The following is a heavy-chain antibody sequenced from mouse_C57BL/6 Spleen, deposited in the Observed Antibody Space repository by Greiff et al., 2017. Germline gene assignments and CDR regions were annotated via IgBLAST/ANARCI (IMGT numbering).Heavy chain of an antibody. D-gene: IGHD2-4*01. CDR1: GYSITSGYY. Sequence: EVQLQESGPGLVKPSQSLSLTCSVTGYSITSGYYWNWIRQFPGNKLEWMGYISYDGSNNYNPSLKNRISITRDTSKNQFFLKLNSVTTEDTATYYCARAYFYYDYGYFDYWGQGTTLTVSS. CDR2: ISYDGSN. V-gene: IGHV3-6*01. CDR3: ARAYFYYDYGYFDY. J-gene: IGHJ2*01.